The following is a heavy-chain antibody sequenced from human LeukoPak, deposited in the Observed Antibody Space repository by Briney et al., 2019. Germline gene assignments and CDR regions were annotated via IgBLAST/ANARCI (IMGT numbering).Heavy chain of an antibody. Sequence: ASVKVSCKAPGNTFTGYYMHWVRQAPGQGLEWMGWINPNTGGTDTAQKFQGRVTMTRDTSISTAYMELSRLRSDDTAVYYCTRDHCTRTNCYEDYYYGMDVRGQGTTVTVSS. J-gene: IGHJ6*02. CDR2: INPNTGGT. D-gene: IGHD2-2*01. CDR3: TRDHCTRTNCYEDYYYGMDV. V-gene: IGHV1-2*02. CDR1: GNTFTGYY.